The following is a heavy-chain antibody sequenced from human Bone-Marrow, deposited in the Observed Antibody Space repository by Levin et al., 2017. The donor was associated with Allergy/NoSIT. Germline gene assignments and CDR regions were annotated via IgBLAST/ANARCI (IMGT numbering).Heavy chain of an antibody. CDR2: ISSNGGST. D-gene: IGHD5-12*01. CDR3: ARDRGYSGYDSDAFDI. CDR1: GFTFSSYA. Sequence: LSLTCAASGFTFSSYAMHWVRQAPGKGLEYVSAISSNGGSTYYANSVKGRFTISRDNSKNTLYLQMGSLRAEDMAVYYCARDRGYSGYDSDAFDIWGQGTMVTVSS. J-gene: IGHJ3*02. V-gene: IGHV3-64*01.